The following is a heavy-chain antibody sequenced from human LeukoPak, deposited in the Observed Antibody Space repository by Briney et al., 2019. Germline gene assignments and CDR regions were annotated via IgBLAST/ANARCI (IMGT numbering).Heavy chain of an antibody. CDR1: GYTFTSYG. CDR2: ISAYNGNT. J-gene: IGHJ6*03. D-gene: IGHD3-9*01. Sequence: ASVKVSCKASGYTFTSYGISWVRQAPGQGLEWMGWISAYNGNTNYAQKLQGRVTMTTDTSTSTAYMELRSLRSDDTAVYYCARGLWYDMPYYYYYYMDVWGKGTTVTISS. V-gene: IGHV1-18*01. CDR3: ARGLWYDMPYYYYYYMDV.